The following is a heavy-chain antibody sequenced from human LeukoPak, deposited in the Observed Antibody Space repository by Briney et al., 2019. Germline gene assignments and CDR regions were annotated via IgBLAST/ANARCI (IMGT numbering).Heavy chain of an antibody. D-gene: IGHD3-22*01. J-gene: IGHJ5*02. CDR1: GGSISSYY. Sequence: VQPSETLSLTCTVSGGSISSYYWSWIRQPPGTGLEWIGYIYYSGSTNYNPSLKSRVTISVDTSKNQFSLKLSSVTAADTAVYYCARHLTYYYDSKTYNWFDPWGQGTLVTVSS. CDR2: IYYSGST. CDR3: ARHLTYYYDSKTYNWFDP. V-gene: IGHV4-59*08.